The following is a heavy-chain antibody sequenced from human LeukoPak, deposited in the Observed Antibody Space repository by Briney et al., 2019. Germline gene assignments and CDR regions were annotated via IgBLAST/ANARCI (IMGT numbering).Heavy chain of an antibody. V-gene: IGHV3-33*01. CDR2: IWYDGSNK. J-gene: IGHJ4*02. D-gene: IGHD5-18*01. CDR1: GFTFSRYG. CDR3: GRVDTAMASDY. Sequence: GGSLRLSCAASGFTFSRYGMHWVRQAPGKGLEWVAVIWYDGSNKYYADSLKGRFTISRDNSKNTLYLEMNSLRAEDTAVYYCGRVDTAMASDYWGQGTLVTVSS.